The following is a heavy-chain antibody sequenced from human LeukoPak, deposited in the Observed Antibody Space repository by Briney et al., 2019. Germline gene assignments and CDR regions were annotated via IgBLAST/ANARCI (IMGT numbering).Heavy chain of an antibody. CDR3: ARNLDYNHSSDYDAFDI. J-gene: IGHJ3*02. D-gene: IGHD3-22*01. CDR2: INPNSGGT. CDR1: VYAFTGYY. V-gene: IGHV1-2*02. Sequence: ASVKVSCKDFVYAFTGYYMHWVRQAPGQGLEWMGWINPNSGGTKYTQRFQGRVTMTRDTSINTAYLELSRLRSDDTAVSYCARNLDYNHSSDYDAFDIWGQGTMVTVSS.